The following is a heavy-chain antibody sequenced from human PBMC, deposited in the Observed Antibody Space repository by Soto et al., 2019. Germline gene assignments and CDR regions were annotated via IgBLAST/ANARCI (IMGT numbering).Heavy chain of an antibody. V-gene: IGHV3-23*01. CDR1: GFTFSSYA. CDR3: AKGAYCGGDCYSFVWYNWFDP. J-gene: IGHJ5*02. CDR2: ISGSGGST. D-gene: IGHD2-21*02. Sequence: AGGSLRLSCAASGFTFSSYAMSWVRQAPGKGLEWVSAISGSGGSTYYADSVKGRFTISRDNSKNTLYLQMNSLRAEDTAVYYCAKGAYCGGDCYSFVWYNWFDPWGQGTLVTVSS.